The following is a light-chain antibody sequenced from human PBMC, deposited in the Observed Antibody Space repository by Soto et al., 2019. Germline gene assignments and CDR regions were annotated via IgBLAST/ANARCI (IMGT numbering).Light chain of an antibody. CDR3: QQYNKWPPRT. CDR1: QSVSSN. Sequence: EILMTQSPATLSVSPGERATLSCRASQSVSSNLAWYQQKPGQAPRLLVYGASNRATGIPARFSGSGSGTEFTLTISSLQSEDFAVYYCQQYNKWPPRTFGQGTKVDIK. J-gene: IGKJ1*01. CDR2: GAS. V-gene: IGKV3-15*01.